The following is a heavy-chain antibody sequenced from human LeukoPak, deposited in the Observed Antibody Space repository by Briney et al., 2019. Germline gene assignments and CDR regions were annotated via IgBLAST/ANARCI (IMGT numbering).Heavy chain of an antibody. Sequence: ASVKVSCKASGYTFTSYGISWVRQAPGQGLEWMGWISAYNGNTNYAQKLQGRVTMTTDTSTSTAYMELRSLRSDDTAVYYCAREVVYYYDSSGYFDYWGQGTLVAVSS. CDR1: GYTFTSYG. D-gene: IGHD3-22*01. J-gene: IGHJ4*02. V-gene: IGHV1-18*01. CDR2: ISAYNGNT. CDR3: AREVVYYYDSSGYFDY.